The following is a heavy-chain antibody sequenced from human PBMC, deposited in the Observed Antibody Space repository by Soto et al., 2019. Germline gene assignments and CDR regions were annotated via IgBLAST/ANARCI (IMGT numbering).Heavy chain of an antibody. V-gene: IGHV4-59*01. Sequence: QVQLQESGPGLVKPSETLSLTCTVSGGSISSYYWSWIRQPPGKGLEWIGYIYYSGSTNYNPSLKSRVTISVDTSKNQFSLKLSSVTAADTAVYYCASQTGYSSGWYGDYYYGMDVWGQGTTVTVSS. CDR2: IYYSGST. CDR3: ASQTGYSSGWYGDYYYGMDV. CDR1: GGSISSYY. J-gene: IGHJ6*02. D-gene: IGHD6-19*01.